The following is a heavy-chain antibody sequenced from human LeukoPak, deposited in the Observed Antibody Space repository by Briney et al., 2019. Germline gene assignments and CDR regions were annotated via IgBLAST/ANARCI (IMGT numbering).Heavy chain of an antibody. CDR2: ISSSSSTI. J-gene: IGHJ4*02. Sequence: PGRSLRLSCAASGFTFSSYSMNWVRQAPGKGLEWVSYISSSSSTIYYADSVKGRFTISRDNAKNSLYLQMNSLRAEDTAVYYCARDSLGWRWELVPFDYWGQGTLVTVSS. CDR1: GFTFSSYS. V-gene: IGHV3-48*04. D-gene: IGHD1-26*01. CDR3: ARDSLGWRWELVPFDY.